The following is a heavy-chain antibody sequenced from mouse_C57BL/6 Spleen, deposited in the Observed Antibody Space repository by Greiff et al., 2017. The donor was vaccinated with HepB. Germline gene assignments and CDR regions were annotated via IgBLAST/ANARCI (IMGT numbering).Heavy chain of an antibody. V-gene: IGHV5-4*01. D-gene: IGHD2-1*01. J-gene: IGHJ2*01. CDR2: ISDGGSYT. Sequence: DVKLVESGGGLVKPGGSLKLSCAASGFTFSSYAMSWVRQTPEKRLEWVATISDGGSYTYYPDNVKGRFTISRDNAKNNLYLQMSHLKSEDTAMYYCARDRDYGNSYYFDYWGQGTTLTVSS. CDR1: GFTFSSYA. CDR3: ARDRDYGNSYYFDY.